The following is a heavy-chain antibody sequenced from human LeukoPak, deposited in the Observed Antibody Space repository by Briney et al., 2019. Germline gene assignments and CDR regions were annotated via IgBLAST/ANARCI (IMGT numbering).Heavy chain of an antibody. D-gene: IGHD1-7*01. Sequence: PSETLSLTCAVYGGSFSGYYWSWIRQPPGKGLEWIGEVNHSGNTNYNPSLKSRVTISVDTSKNQFSLKLSSVTAADTAAYYCAGEGTVSFFDYWGQGTLVTVSS. J-gene: IGHJ4*02. CDR2: VNHSGNT. V-gene: IGHV4-34*01. CDR3: AGEGTVSFFDY. CDR1: GGSFSGYY.